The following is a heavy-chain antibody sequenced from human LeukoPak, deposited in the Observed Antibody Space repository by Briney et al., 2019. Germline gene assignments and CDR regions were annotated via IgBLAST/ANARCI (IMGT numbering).Heavy chain of an antibody. CDR3: ASDIVATSTQVGGNY. CDR1: GYTFTSYG. CDR2: ISAYNGNT. V-gene: IGHV1-18*01. J-gene: IGHJ4*02. Sequence: ASVKVSCKASGYTFTSYGISWVRQAPGQGVEWMGWISAYNGNTNYAQKLQGRVTMTTDTSTSTAYMELRSLRSDDTAVYYCASDIVATSTQVGGNYWGQGTLVTVSS. D-gene: IGHD5-12*01.